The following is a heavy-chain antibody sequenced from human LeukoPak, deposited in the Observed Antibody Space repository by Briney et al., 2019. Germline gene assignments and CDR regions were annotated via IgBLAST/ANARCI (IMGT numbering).Heavy chain of an antibody. CDR1: GYTFGAYY. J-gene: IGHJ3*02. CDR2: IRPNSGGT. CDR3: ARDLITMVRGVMGAYAFDI. D-gene: IGHD3-10*01. Sequence: ASVKVSCKASGYTFGAYYMYWVRQAPGQGLEWMGWIRPNSGGTNYTQKFQGRVTMTRDTSISTAYMELSRLRSDDTAVYYCARDLITMVRGVMGAYAFDIWGQGTMVTVSS. V-gene: IGHV1-2*02.